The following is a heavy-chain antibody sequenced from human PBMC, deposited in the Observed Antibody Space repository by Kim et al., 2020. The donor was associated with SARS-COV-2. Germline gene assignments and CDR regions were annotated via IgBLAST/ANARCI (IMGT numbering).Heavy chain of an antibody. CDR3: ARGARDYLWGSYRYTQSHF. J-gene: IGHJ1*01. CDR2: ISSSSSTI. CDR1: GFTFSSYS. Sequence: GGSLRLSCAASGFTFSSYSMNWVRQAPGKGLEWVSYISSSSSTIYYADSVKGRFTISRDNAKNSLYLQMNSLRDEDTAVYYCARGARDYLWGSYRYTQSHFWGQGTLVTVSS. V-gene: IGHV3-48*02. D-gene: IGHD3-16*02.